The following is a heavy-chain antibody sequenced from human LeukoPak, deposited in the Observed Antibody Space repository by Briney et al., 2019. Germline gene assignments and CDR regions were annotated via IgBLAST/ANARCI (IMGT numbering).Heavy chain of an antibody. CDR2: ISYDGSNK. CDR1: GFTFSSYG. V-gene: IGHV3-30*18. Sequence: GGSLRLCCAASGFTFSSYGMHWVRQATGKGLEWVAVISYDGSNKYYADHVKGRFTISRDNSKNTLYLQMNSLRAEDTAVYYCAKELGYCSSTSCYAYYYYGMDVWGKGTTVTVSS. CDR3: AKELGYCSSTSCYAYYYYGMDV. D-gene: IGHD2-2*01. J-gene: IGHJ6*04.